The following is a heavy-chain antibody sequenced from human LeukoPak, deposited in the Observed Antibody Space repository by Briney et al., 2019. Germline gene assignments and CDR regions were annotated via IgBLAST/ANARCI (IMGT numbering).Heavy chain of an antibody. CDR1: GYPFTGYG. V-gene: IGHV1-18*01. Sequence: GASVKVSCKTFGYPFTGYGLSWVRPAPGQGLEWMAWISGYNGDTRYAQKFQGRVTLTIDTPTTTAYMELRSLASDDTAIYYCARRPGYDRRLSSLDLWGQGTLVTVSS. D-gene: IGHD5-12*01. CDR2: ISGYNGDT. J-gene: IGHJ5*02. CDR3: ARRPGYDRRLSSLDL.